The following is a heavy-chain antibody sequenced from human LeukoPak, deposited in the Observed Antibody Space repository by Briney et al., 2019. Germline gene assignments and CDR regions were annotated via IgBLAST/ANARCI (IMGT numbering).Heavy chain of an antibody. CDR3: ARPYGGNLYYFDY. CDR1: GGSFSGYY. D-gene: IGHD4-23*01. V-gene: IGHV4-34*01. J-gene: IGHJ4*02. CDR2: INHSGST. Sequence: SETLSLTCAVYGGSFSGYYWSWIRQPPGKGLEWIGEINHSGSTNYNPSLKSRVTISVDTSKNQFSLKLSSVTAADTAVYYCARPYGGNLYYFDYCGQATLVTVSS.